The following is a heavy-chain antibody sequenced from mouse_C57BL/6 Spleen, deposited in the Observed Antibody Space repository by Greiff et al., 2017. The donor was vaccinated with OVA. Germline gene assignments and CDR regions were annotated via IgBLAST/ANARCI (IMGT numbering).Heavy chain of an antibody. CDR1: GFTFSDFY. Sequence: DVMLVESGGGLVQSGRSLRLSCATSGFTFSDFYMEWVRQAPGKGLEWIAASRNKANDYTTEYSASVKGRFIVSRDTSQSILYLQMNALRAEDTAIYYCARDAWELGPFAYWGQGTLVTVSA. CDR3: ARDAWELGPFAY. J-gene: IGHJ3*01. V-gene: IGHV7-1*01. D-gene: IGHD4-1*01. CDR2: SRNKANDYTT.